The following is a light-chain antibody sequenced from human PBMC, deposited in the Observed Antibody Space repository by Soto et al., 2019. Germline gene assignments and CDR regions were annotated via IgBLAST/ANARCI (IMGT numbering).Light chain of an antibody. V-gene: IGKV3-20*01. CDR1: QSVNSRY. CDR3: QHYGSSPPMYT. Sequence: EIVLTQSPGTLSLSPGERATLSCRASQSVNSRYLAWYQQKPGQAPSLLIYGASSRATGIPDRISGSGSGTDFTLTISRLETEDFAVYYCQHYGSSPPMYTFGQGTKLEIK. J-gene: IGKJ2*01. CDR2: GAS.